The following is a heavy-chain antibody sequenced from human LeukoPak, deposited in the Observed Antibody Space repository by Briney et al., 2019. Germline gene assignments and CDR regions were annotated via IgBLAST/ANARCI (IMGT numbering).Heavy chain of an antibody. V-gene: IGHV1-69*13. CDR3: ARERQYCSSTSCQYYFDY. CDR1: GGTFSSYA. J-gene: IGHJ4*02. Sequence: ASVKVSCKASGGTFSSYAISWVRQAPGQGLEWMGGIIPIFGTANYAQKFQGRVTITADESTSTAYMELSSLRSEDTAVYYCARERQYCSSTSCQYYFDYWGQGTLATVSS. D-gene: IGHD2-2*01. CDR2: IIPIFGTA.